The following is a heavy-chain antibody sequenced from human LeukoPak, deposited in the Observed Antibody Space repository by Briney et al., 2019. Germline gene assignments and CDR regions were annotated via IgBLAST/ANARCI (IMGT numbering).Heavy chain of an antibody. D-gene: IGHD3-3*01. CDR3: AREGTYYDFWSGYRDYYYYGMDV. Sequence: ASVKVSCKASGYTFTSYYMHWVRQAPGQGLEWMGLINPSGGSTSYAQKFQGRVTMTRDTSTSTVYMELSSLGSEDTAVYYCAREGTYYDFWSGYRDYYYYGMDVWGQGTTVTVSS. V-gene: IGHV1-46*01. CDR1: GYTFTSYY. CDR2: INPSGGST. J-gene: IGHJ6*02.